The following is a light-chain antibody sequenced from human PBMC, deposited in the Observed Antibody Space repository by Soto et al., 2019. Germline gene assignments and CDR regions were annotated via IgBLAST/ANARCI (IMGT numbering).Light chain of an antibody. V-gene: IGKV1-39*01. CDR1: QSISSY. Sequence: DIQMTQSPSSLSASVGDRVTITCRASQSISSYLNWYQQKPGKAPKLLIYAASSLQSGVPSRFSGSGSGTDFTLTISSLQPEDFATYYCQKYNSVWTFGQGTKVDI. J-gene: IGKJ1*01. CDR3: QKYNSVWT. CDR2: AAS.